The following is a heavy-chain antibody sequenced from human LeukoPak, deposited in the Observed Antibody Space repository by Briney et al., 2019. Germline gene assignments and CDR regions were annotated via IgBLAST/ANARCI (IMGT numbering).Heavy chain of an antibody. V-gene: IGHV4-39*07. CDR3: ARDRLDRYFDSRGAFDY. Sequence: SETLSLTCTVSGGSISSTSYHWAWIRQPPGKGLEWIATVYYTGSAYYNPSLKSRVTISVDTSKSQFSLELSSVTAADTAVYYCARDRLDRYFDSRGAFDYWGQGTLVTVSS. CDR1: GGSISSTSYH. J-gene: IGHJ4*02. D-gene: IGHD3-9*01. CDR2: VYYTGSA.